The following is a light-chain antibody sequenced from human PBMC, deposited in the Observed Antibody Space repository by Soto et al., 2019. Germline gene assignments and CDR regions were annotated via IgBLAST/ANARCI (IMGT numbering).Light chain of an antibody. CDR2: GAS. Sequence: EIVLTQSPGTLSLSPGERATLSCRASQTVSSSHLAWYQQKPVQAPNLLIYGASSRATGIPDRFSGSGSGTDFTLTISRLEPEDFAVYYCQHYGSSPRTFGGGTKVEIK. J-gene: IGKJ4*01. V-gene: IGKV3-20*01. CDR3: QHYGSSPRT. CDR1: QTVSSSH.